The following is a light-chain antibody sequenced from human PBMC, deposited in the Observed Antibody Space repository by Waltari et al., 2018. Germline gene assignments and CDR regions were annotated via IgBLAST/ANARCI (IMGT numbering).Light chain of an antibody. CDR2: EVT. CDR3: SSFAGRWV. J-gene: IGLJ3*02. CDR1: SSDFGNYNF. Sequence: QSALTQPPSASGSPGQSVTISCTGTSSDFGNYNFVSWYQQHPGKAPKVIIYEVTKRSSGVPGRFSGSKSGNTASLTVAGLQAEDEADYYCSSFAGRWVFGGGTKLTVL. V-gene: IGLV2-8*01.